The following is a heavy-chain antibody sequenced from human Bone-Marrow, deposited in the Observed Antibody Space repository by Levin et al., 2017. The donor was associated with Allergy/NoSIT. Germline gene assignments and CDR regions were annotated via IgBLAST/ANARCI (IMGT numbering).Heavy chain of an antibody. CDR2: ISNSGGRT. J-gene: IGHJ4*02. Sequence: GGSLRLSCAASGFTFSTFPMSWVRQAPGKGLEWVSSISNSGGRTYYADSVKGRFTISRDNSKNTLYLQMNSLRAEDTAVYYCAKDLGGCGGDCYSHFDYWGQGTLVTVSS. CDR1: GFTFSTFP. D-gene: IGHD2-21*02. V-gene: IGHV3-23*01. CDR3: AKDLGGCGGDCYSHFDY.